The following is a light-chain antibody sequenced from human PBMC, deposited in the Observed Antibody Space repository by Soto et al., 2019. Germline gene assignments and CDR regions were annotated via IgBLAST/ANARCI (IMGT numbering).Light chain of an antibody. CDR3: QQYYSTPIT. Sequence: IVMTQSPDSLAVSLGERATINCKSSQSVLYSSNNKNYLAWYQQKPGQPPKLLIYWASTRESGVPDRFSGSGSGTDFTLTISSLQAEDVAVYYCQQYYSTPITFGQGTRLEL. V-gene: IGKV4-1*01. CDR1: QSVLYSSNNKNY. CDR2: WAS. J-gene: IGKJ5*01.